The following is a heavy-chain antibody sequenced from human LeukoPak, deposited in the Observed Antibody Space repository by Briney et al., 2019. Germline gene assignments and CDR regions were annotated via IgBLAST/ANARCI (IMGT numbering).Heavy chain of an antibody. D-gene: IGHD6-19*01. CDR2: VSGRASRA. Sequence: PGGSLRLSCAASGFTFSSYAMSWVRQAPGKGLEWVSSVSGRASRAYYADSVKGRFTISRDNSKNTLYLQMNSLRAEDTAVYYCAKDRGISGWYFDYWGQGTLVTVSS. CDR3: AKDRGISGWYFDY. CDR1: GFTFSSYA. V-gene: IGHV3-23*01. J-gene: IGHJ4*02.